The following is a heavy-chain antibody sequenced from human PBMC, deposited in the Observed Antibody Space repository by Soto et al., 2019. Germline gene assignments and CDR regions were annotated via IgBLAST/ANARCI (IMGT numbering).Heavy chain of an antibody. CDR1: GFTFSSYA. V-gene: IGHV3-23*01. D-gene: IGHD3-3*01. J-gene: IGHJ4*02. CDR2: ISGSGGST. CDR3: AKANYDFWSGYSGY. Sequence: GSLRLSCAASGFTFSSYAMSWVRQAPGKGLEWVSAISGSGGSTYYADSVKGRFTIYRDNSKNTLYLQMNSLRAEDTAVYYCAKANYDFWSGYSGYWGQGTLVTVSS.